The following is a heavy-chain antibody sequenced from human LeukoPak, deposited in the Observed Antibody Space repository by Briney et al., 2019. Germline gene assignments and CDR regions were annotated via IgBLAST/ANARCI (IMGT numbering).Heavy chain of an antibody. V-gene: IGHV4-39*01. CDR2: IYYSGST. Sequence: PSETLSLTCAVSDDSIRSSAYYWGWIRQPPGKGLEWIGSIYYSGSTYYNPSLKSRVTISIDTSKNQFSLRLSSVTAADTAVYYCASEPYGSGSFLGAFDIWGQGTMVTVSS. CDR3: ASEPYGSGSFLGAFDI. D-gene: IGHD3-10*01. CDR1: DDSIRSSAYY. J-gene: IGHJ3*02.